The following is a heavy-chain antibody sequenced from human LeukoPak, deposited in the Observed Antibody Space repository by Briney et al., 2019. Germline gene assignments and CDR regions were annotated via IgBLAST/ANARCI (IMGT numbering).Heavy chain of an antibody. V-gene: IGHV3-30-3*01. D-gene: IGHD2-2*01. Sequence: PGRSLRLSCAASGFTFSSYAMHWVRQAPGKGLEWVAVISYDGSNKYYADSVKGRFTIPRDNSKNTLYLQMNSLRAEDTAVYYCASVGGYQLLSNPPYYYYGMDVWGQGTTVTVSS. CDR1: GFTFSSYA. J-gene: IGHJ6*02. CDR3: ASVGGYQLLSNPPYYYYGMDV. CDR2: ISYDGSNK.